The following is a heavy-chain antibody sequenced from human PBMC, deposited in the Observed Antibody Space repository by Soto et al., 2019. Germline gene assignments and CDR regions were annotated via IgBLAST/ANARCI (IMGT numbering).Heavy chain of an antibody. CDR3: AREGGDITGTPPLNY. D-gene: IGHD1-20*01. Sequence: ASVKVSCKASGYTFTGYYMHWVRQAPGQGLEWMGWINPNSGGTNYAQKFQGWVTMTRDTSISTAYMELSRLRSDDTAVYYCAREGGDITGTPPLNYWGQGTLVTVSS. CDR2: INPNSGGT. V-gene: IGHV1-2*04. CDR1: GYTFTGYY. J-gene: IGHJ4*02.